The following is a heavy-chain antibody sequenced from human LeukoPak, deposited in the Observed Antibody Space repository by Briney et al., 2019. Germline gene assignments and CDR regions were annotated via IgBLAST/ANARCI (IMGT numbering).Heavy chain of an antibody. Sequence: GGSLRLSCAASGFTFSSYGMHWVRQAPGKGLEWVAFIRYDGSNKYYADSVKGRFTISRDNSKNTLYLQMNSLRAEDTAVYYCARLGYCSSTSCRTHKYYFDYWGQGTLVTVSS. V-gene: IGHV3-30*02. CDR2: IRYDGSNK. CDR1: GFTFSSYG. J-gene: IGHJ4*02. CDR3: ARLGYCSSTSCRTHKYYFDY. D-gene: IGHD2-2*03.